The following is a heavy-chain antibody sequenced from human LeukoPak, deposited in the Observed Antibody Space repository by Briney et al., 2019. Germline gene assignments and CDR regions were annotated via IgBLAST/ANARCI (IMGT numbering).Heavy chain of an antibody. CDR2: IYYSGST. Sequence: SETLSLTCTVSGGSISSSSYYWGWIRQPPGKGLEWIGSIYYSGSTYYNPSLKSRVTISVDTSKNQFSLKLSSVTAADTAVYYCARERSGVTAAGTRGYFYYYYMDVWGKGTTVTVSS. CDR3: ARERSGVTAAGTRGYFYYYYMDV. V-gene: IGHV4-39*07. J-gene: IGHJ6*03. CDR1: GGSISSSSYY. D-gene: IGHD6-13*01.